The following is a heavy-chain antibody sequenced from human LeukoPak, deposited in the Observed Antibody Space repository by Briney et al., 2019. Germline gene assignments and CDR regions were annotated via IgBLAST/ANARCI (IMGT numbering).Heavy chain of an antibody. D-gene: IGHD3-9*01. J-gene: IGHJ4*02. CDR3: ARALTVGEFDY. CDR1: GYSFTSYW. CDR2: VYPSDSDT. V-gene: IGHV5-51*01. Sequence: GESLKISCKGSGYSFTSYWIGLVRHMPGKGLEWMGIVYPSDSDTRYSPSFHGHLTISADKSISTAYLQWSSLKASDSDMYSCARALTVGEFDYWGEGTLVTVSS.